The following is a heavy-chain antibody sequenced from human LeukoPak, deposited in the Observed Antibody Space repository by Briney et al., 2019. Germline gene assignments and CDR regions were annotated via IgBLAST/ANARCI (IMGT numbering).Heavy chain of an antibody. Sequence: SETLSLTCTVSGGSISSYYWSWIRQPAGKGLEWIGRISTRGSTKYNSSLKSRVTMSVDTSKNQFSLKLSSVTAADTAVYYCARDWDYWGQGTLVTVSS. J-gene: IGHJ4*02. V-gene: IGHV4-4*07. CDR2: ISTRGST. CDR1: GGSISSYY. CDR3: ARDWDY.